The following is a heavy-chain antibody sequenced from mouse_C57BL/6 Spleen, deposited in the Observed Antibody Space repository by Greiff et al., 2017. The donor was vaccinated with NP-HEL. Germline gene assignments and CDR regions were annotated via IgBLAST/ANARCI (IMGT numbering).Heavy chain of an antibody. D-gene: IGHD4-1*01. V-gene: IGHV1-61*01. CDR2: IYPSDSET. Sequence: VQLQQPGAELVRPGSSVKLSCKASGYTFTSYWMDWVKQRPGQGLAWIGNIYPSDSETHYNQKFKDKATLTVDKSSSTAYMQLSSLTSEDSAVYYCARGSNSHFDYWGQGTTLTVSS. J-gene: IGHJ2*01. CDR3: ARGSNSHFDY. CDR1: GYTFTSYW.